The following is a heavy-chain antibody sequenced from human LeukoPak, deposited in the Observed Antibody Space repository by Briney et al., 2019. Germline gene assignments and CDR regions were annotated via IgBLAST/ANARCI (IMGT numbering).Heavy chain of an antibody. J-gene: IGHJ4*02. D-gene: IGHD6-19*01. Sequence: PGGSLRLSCTASGFTFSSYGMHWVRQAPGKGLEWVAFIRYDGSNKYYADSVKGRFTISRDNSKNTLYLQMNSLRAEDTAVYYCAKDHGQWLDFLDYWGQGTLVTVSS. CDR3: AKDHGQWLDFLDY. V-gene: IGHV3-30*02. CDR2: IRYDGSNK. CDR1: GFTFSSYG.